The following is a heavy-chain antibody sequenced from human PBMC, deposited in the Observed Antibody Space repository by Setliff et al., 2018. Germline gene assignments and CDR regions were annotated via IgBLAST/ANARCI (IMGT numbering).Heavy chain of an antibody. CDR3: ARDGNNWNDLDY. Sequence: NPSETLSLTCTVSGYSISSGYIWGWIRQPPGKGLEWVSYIGESGNNIHYADSVKGRFTISRDNAKNSLYLQMNSLRVEDTALYYCARDGNNWNDLDYWGHGTLVTVSS. D-gene: IGHD1-20*01. V-gene: IGHV3-11*04. J-gene: IGHJ4*01. CDR2: IGESGNNI. CDR1: GYSISSGYI.